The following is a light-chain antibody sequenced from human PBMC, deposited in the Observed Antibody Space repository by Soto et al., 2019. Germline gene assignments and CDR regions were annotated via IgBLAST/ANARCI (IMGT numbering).Light chain of an antibody. CDR3: QHSFSIPLT. J-gene: IGKJ4*01. CDR1: QSIRTY. V-gene: IGKV1-39*01. CDR2: AAS. Sequence: DIQMTQSPSSLSASVGDRVTITCRASQSIRTYLNWYQQKPGKAPKFLIYAASRLQSGVASRFSGSGSGTDFSLTISTVEYEDFATHSCQHSFSIPLTFAGGTKVDIK.